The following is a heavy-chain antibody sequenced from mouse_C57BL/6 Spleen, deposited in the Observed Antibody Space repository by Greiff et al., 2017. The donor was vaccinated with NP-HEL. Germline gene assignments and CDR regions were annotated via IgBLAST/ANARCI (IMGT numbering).Heavy chain of an antibody. J-gene: IGHJ4*01. D-gene: IGHD3-2*02. CDR2: INYDGSST. Sequence: EVKVVESEGGLVQPGSSMKLSCTASGFTFSDYYMAWVRQVPAKGLEWVANINYDGSSTYYLDSLKNRFIISRDNAKNILYLQMSSLKSEDTATYYCAREGDSSGYYAMDYWGQGTSVTVSS. V-gene: IGHV5-16*01. CDR3: AREGDSSGYYAMDY. CDR1: GFTFSDYY.